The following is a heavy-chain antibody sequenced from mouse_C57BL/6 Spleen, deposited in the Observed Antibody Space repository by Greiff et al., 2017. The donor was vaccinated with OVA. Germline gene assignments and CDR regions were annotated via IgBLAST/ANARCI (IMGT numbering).Heavy chain of an antibody. CDR2: IRYSGST. V-gene: IGHV3-1*01. CDR3: ASMSNYGGFAY. J-gene: IGHJ3*01. Sequence: EVQLQQSGPGMVKPSQSLSLTCTVTGYSITSGYDCHLIRHFPGNQLEWMGDIRYSGSTNYNPSLKSPISITHDTSKNHIFLKLNSVTTEDTATAVCASMSNYGGFAYWGQGTLVTVSA. D-gene: IGHD2-5*01. CDR1: GYSITSGYD.